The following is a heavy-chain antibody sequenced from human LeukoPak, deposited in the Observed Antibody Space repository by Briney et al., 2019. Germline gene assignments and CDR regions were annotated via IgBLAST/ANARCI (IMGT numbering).Heavy chain of an antibody. V-gene: IGHV4-59*08. J-gene: IGHJ1*01. CDR1: GGSISSNF. CDR2: IYYSGST. Sequence: SETLSLTCTVSGGSISSNFWSWIRQPPGKGLEWIGYIYYSGSTNYNPSLKSRVIISVDTSKNQFSLILSSVTAADTAVYYCARQERYYGSGSYTYFQHWGQGTLVTVSS. D-gene: IGHD3-10*01. CDR3: ARQERYYGSGSYTYFQH.